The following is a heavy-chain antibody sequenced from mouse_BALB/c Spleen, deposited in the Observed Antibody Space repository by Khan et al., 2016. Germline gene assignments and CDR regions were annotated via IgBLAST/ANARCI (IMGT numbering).Heavy chain of an antibody. CDR2: ISYSGST. D-gene: IGHD2-4*01. Sequence: EVQLQESGPSLVKPSQTLSLTCSVTGDSITSGYWNWIRKFPGNKLEYMGYISYSGSTYYNLSLKSRISITRDTSKNQYYLQLNPVTTEDTAAYYCARSLSTMITGGEFDYRGQGTTLTVSS. J-gene: IGHJ2*01. V-gene: IGHV3-8*02. CDR3: ARSLSTMITGGEFDY. CDR1: GDSITSGY.